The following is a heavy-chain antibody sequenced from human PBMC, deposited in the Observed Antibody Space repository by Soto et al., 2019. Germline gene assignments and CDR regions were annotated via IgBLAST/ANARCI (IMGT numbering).Heavy chain of an antibody. CDR1: GYTFTSYA. D-gene: IGHD2-15*01. CDR2: IIPIFGTA. Sequence: SVKVSCKASGYTFTSYAMHWVRQAPGQGLEWMGGIIPIFGTANYAQKFQGRVTITADESTSTAYMELSSLRSEDTAVYYCARDSCSGGSCYNFDYWGQGTLVTVSS. V-gene: IGHV1-69*13. J-gene: IGHJ4*02. CDR3: ARDSCSGGSCYNFDY.